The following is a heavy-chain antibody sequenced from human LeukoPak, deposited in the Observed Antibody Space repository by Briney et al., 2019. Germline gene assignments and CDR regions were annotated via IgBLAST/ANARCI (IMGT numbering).Heavy chain of an antibody. J-gene: IGHJ5*02. Sequence: SVKVSCKASGGTFSSYAISWVRQAPGQGLEWMGGIIPIFGTANYAQKFQGRVTITADESTSTAYMELSSLRSEDTAVYYCARAPRTYYYGSGRFDPWGQGTLVTVSS. CDR1: GGTFSSYA. CDR3: ARAPRTYYYGSGRFDP. V-gene: IGHV1-69*01. D-gene: IGHD3-10*01. CDR2: IIPIFGTA.